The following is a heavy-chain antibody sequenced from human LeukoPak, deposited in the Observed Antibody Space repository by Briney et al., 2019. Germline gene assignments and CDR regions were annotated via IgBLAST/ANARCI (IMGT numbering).Heavy chain of an antibody. CDR1: GFTFSSYA. J-gene: IGHJ3*02. CDR2: ISYDGSNK. D-gene: IGHD2-2*01. Sequence: PGGSLRLSCAASGFTFSSYAMHWVRQAPGKGLEWVAVISYDGSNKYYADSMKGRFTISRDNSKNTLYLQMNSLRAEDTAVYYCARDSTSLGAFDIWGQGTMVTVSP. V-gene: IGHV3-30-3*01. CDR3: ARDSTSLGAFDI.